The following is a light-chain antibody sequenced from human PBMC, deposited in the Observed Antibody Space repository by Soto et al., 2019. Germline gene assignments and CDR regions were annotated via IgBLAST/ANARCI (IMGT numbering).Light chain of an antibody. CDR3: HQNGSSPLT. Sequence: EIVLTQSPDTLSLSPGERATLSCRASQSVSSSSLAWYQQKPGQAPRLLIYGASSRATGIPDRFSGSGSGTDFTLTISRLEPAAFAVYYCHQNGSSPLTFGGGTKVEIK. J-gene: IGKJ4*01. CDR2: GAS. CDR1: QSVSSSS. V-gene: IGKV3-20*01.